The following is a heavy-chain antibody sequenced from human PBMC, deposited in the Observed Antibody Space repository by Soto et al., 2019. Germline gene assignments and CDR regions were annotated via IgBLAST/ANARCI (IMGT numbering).Heavy chain of an antibody. CDR3: EKASGSSSLLGFDC. J-gene: IGHJ4*02. CDR1: GFTFNNYA. CDR2: IGGSGGNT. V-gene: IGHV3-23*01. Sequence: EVQVLESGGGLVQPGGSLRLSCVASGFTFNNYAMTWVRQAPGKGLEWVSAIGGSGGNTYYADSVKGRFTISRDNSKYTLYLQMNSLRVEDTALYHCEKASGSSSLLGFDCWGQGTLVTVSS. D-gene: IGHD6-6*01.